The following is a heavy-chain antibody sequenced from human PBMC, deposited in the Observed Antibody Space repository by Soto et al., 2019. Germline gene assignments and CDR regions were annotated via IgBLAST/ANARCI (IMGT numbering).Heavy chain of an antibody. V-gene: IGHV4-31*03. CDR1: GGSISRGGYY. J-gene: IGHJ6*03. CDR2: IYYSGST. CDR3: ARGGALQSSYYYYMDV. Sequence: PSETLSLTCTVSGGSISRGGYYWSWIRQHPGKGLEWIGYIYYSGSTYYNPSLKSRVTISVDTSKNQFSLKLSSVTAADTAVYYCARGGALQSSYYYYMDVWGKGTTVTVSS. D-gene: IGHD4-4*01.